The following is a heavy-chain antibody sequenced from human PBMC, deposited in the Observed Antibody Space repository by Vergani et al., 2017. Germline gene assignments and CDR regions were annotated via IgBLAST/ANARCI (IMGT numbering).Heavy chain of an antibody. V-gene: IGHV3-33*06. CDR3: AKVSSDFWSGQGAFDI. CDR1: GFTFSSYG. Sequence: QVQLVESGGGVVQPGRSLRLSCAASGFTFSSYGMHWVRQAPGKGLEWVAVIWYDGSNKYYADSVKGRFTISRDNSKNTLYLQMNSLRAEDTAVYYCAKVSSDFWSGQGAFDIWGQGTMVTVSS. D-gene: IGHD3-3*01. CDR2: IWYDGSNK. J-gene: IGHJ3*02.